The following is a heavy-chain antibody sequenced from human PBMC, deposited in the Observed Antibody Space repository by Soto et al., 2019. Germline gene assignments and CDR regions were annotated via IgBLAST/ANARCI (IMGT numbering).Heavy chain of an antibody. Sequence: QVQLQESGPGLVKPSETLSLTCTVSGGSISSYYWSWIRQPPGKGLEWIGYIHYSGSTNYNPSLKSRVTMLVDTSQKQFSQKLSSATAADTAVYYCARRGGSGGALDIWGQGTMVIVSS. CDR3: ARRGGSGGALDI. D-gene: IGHD3-10*01. CDR2: IHYSGST. V-gene: IGHV4-59*08. CDR1: GGSISSYY. J-gene: IGHJ3*02.